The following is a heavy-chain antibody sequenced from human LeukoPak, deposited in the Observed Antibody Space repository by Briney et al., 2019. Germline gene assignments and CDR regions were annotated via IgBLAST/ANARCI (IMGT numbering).Heavy chain of an antibody. CDR2: INHSGST. J-gene: IGHJ4*02. CDR1: DYSISSGYGYY. CDR3: ARHRVPGYCSGGSCSSPRPLVRGYYFDY. Sequence: SETLSLTCTVSDYSISSGYGYYWSWIRQPPGKGLEWIGEINHSGSTNYNPSLKSRVTISVDTSKNQFSLKLSSVTAADTAVYYCARHRVPGYCSGGSCSSPRPLVRGYYFDYWGQGTLVTVSS. V-gene: IGHV4-34*01. D-gene: IGHD2-15*01.